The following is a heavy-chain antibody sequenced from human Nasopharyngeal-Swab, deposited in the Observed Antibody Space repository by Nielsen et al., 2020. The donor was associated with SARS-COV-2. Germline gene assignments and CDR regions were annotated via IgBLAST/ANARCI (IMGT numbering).Heavy chain of an antibody. CDR2: IWYDGSNK. CDR3: ARGRADDSSGYLIGRLITDDAFDI. Sequence: VRQAPGKGLEWGAVIWYDGSNKYYADSVKGRFTISRDNSKNTLYLQMNSLRAEDTAVYYCARGRADDSSGYLIGRLITDDAFDIWGQGTMVTVSS. V-gene: IGHV3-33*01. J-gene: IGHJ3*02. D-gene: IGHD3-22*01.